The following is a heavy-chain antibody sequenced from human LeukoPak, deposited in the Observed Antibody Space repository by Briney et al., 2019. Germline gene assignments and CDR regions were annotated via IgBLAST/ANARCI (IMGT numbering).Heavy chain of an antibody. V-gene: IGHV3-48*03. J-gene: IGHJ6*04. CDR2: ISSSGSTI. Sequence: PGGSLRLSCAASGFTFSSYEMNWVRQAPGKGLEWVSYISSSGSTIYYADSVKGRFTISRDNAKNSLYLQMNSLRAEDTAVYYCARARGRYSSSWSGLDVWGKGTTVTVSS. CDR3: ARARGRYSSSWSGLDV. D-gene: IGHD6-13*01. CDR1: GFTFSSYE.